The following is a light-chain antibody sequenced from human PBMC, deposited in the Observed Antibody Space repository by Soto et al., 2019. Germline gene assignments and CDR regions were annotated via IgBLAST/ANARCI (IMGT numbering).Light chain of an antibody. Sequence: DIQRTQSPSTLSASIGDRVTITCRASQSISSYINWYQQKPGKAPNLLIYTASSLESGVPSRFSGSGSGTDFTLTITSLQPEDFATYFCQQSYSRPRTFGQGTKVDIK. CDR2: TAS. CDR1: QSISSY. J-gene: IGKJ1*01. V-gene: IGKV1-39*01. CDR3: QQSYSRPRT.